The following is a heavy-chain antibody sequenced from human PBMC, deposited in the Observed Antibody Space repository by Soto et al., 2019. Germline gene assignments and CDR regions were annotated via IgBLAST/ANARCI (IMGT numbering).Heavy chain of an antibody. V-gene: IGHV5-51*01. D-gene: IGHD4-4*01. CDR1: EYCFTTYW. Sequence: GVLLKICSNASEYCFTTYWIGWGRQMAGKRLEWMGIINPVESDIRYSPSLQRQVTSTADNTISTAYLQWSSLKASDTAMYYCARHEQFYYYYYGMDVWGQGTAVTVSS. CDR3: ARHEQFYYYYYGMDV. CDR2: INPVESDI. J-gene: IGHJ6*02.